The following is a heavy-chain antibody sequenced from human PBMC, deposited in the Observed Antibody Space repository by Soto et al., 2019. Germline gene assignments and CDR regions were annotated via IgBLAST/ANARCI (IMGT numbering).Heavy chain of an antibody. CDR2: IYYSGST. D-gene: IGHD6-13*01. J-gene: IGHJ6*04. V-gene: IGHV4-59*08. CDR1: GGSISSYY. Sequence: PSETLSLTCTVSGGSISSYYWSWIRQPPGKGLEWIGYIYYSGSTNYNPSLKSRVTISVDTSKNQFSLKLSSVTAADTAVYYCARHDSSSWYYYYGMDVWGKGTTVTVSS. CDR3: ARHDSSSWYYYYGMDV.